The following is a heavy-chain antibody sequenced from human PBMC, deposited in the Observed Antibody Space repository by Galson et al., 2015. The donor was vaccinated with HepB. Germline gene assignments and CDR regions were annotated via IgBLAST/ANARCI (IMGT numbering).Heavy chain of an antibody. CDR3: ARGQASRRSSGPNGHDY. V-gene: IGHV3-33*01. Sequence: SLRLSCAASGFTFSSYGMHWVRQAPGKGLEWVAVIWYDGSNKYYADSVKGRFTISRDNSKNTLYLQMNSLRAEDTAVYYCARGQASRRSSGPNGHDYWGQGTLVTVSS. CDR1: GFTFSSYG. J-gene: IGHJ4*02. CDR2: IWYDGSNK. D-gene: IGHD3-22*01.